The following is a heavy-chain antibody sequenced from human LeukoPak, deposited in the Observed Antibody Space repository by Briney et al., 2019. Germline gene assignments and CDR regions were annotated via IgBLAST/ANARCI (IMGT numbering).Heavy chain of an antibody. CDR2: IYYSGST. V-gene: IGHV4-59*12. CDR3: ARVSLSGWAGTGYYFDY. CDR1: GGSISSYY. Sequence: SETLSLTCTVSGGSISSYYWSWIRQPPGKGLEWIGYIYYSGSTNYNPSLKSRVTISVDTSKNQFSLKLSSVTAADTAVYYCARVSLSGWAGTGYYFDYWGQGTLVTVSS. J-gene: IGHJ4*02. D-gene: IGHD6-19*01.